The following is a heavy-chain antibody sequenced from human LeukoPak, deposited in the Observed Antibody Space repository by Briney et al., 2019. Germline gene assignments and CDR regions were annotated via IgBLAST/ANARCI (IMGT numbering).Heavy chain of an antibody. V-gene: IGHV3-21*01. Sequence: PGGSLRLSCAASGFTFSSYSMNWVRQAPGKGLEWVSSISSSSSSIYYADSVKGRFTISRDNAKNSLYLQMNSLRAEDTAVYYCARWGDARATFDIGSQGTMVTVPS. CDR2: ISSSSSSI. CDR3: ARWGDARATFDI. D-gene: IGHD3-10*01. J-gene: IGHJ3*02. CDR1: GFTFSSYS.